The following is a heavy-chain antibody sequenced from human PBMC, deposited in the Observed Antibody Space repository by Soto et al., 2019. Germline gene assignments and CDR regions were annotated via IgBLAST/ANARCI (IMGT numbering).Heavy chain of an antibody. CDR3: ARVITMVRGAESYFDY. CDR1: GYTFTSYY. J-gene: IGHJ4*02. V-gene: IGHV1-46*01. CDR2: INPSGGST. Sequence: GASVKVSCKASGYTFTSYYMHWVRQAPGQGLEWMGIINPSGGSTSYAQKFQGRVTMTRDTSTSTVYMELSSLRSEDTAVYYCARVITMVRGAESYFDYWGRGTLVTVSS. D-gene: IGHD3-10*01.